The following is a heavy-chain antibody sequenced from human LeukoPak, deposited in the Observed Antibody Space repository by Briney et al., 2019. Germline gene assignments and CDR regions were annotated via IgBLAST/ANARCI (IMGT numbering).Heavy chain of an antibody. CDR2: IYSSGST. CDR3: ARDISSSSWFSNWFDP. J-gene: IGHJ5*02. CDR1: GGSISSYY. Sequence: SETLSLTCTASGGSISSYYWSWIRQPPGKGLEWIGYIYSSGSTNYSPSLKSRVTISVDTSKNQFSLKLSSVTAADTAVYYCARDISSSSWFSNWFDPWGQGTLVTVSS. V-gene: IGHV4-59*01. D-gene: IGHD6-13*01.